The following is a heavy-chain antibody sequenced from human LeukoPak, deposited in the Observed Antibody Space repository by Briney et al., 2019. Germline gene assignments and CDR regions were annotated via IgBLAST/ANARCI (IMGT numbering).Heavy chain of an antibody. J-gene: IGHJ4*02. CDR1: GFPFSSYA. CDR3: AKTHSSSWHPLDF. V-gene: IGHV3-23*01. D-gene: IGHD6-13*01. CDR2: IVGDGGST. Sequence: TGGSLRLSCAASGFPFSSYAMSWVRQAPGKGLKGVSAIVGDGGSTYYADSGKGRFTISRDNSNNTLYLQMNNLRAEDTAVYYCAKTHSSSWHPLDFWGQGTLVTASS.